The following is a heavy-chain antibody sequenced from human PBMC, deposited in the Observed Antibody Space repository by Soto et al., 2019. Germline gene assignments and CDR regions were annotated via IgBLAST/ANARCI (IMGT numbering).Heavy chain of an antibody. J-gene: IGHJ4*02. CDR2: NYYSGSP. CDR3: ARVVAGPSNYFDF. CDR1: GDSVSSETYY. V-gene: IGHV4-61*01. D-gene: IGHD6-25*01. Sequence: PSEPLSLTCTVSGDSVSSETYYWSWIRQSAGRGLEWIGYNYYSGSPNYNPSFKSRVTISVDTSKNQFSLKLSSVTAADTAVYYCARVVAGPSNYFDFWGQGTLVTVS.